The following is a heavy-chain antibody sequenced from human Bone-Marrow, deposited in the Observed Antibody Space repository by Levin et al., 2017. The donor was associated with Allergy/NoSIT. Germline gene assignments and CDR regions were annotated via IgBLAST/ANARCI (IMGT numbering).Heavy chain of an antibody. J-gene: IGHJ4*02. D-gene: IGHD3-3*01. CDR3: AKDLYYDFWSGYYTPDY. CDR2: ISFDGNNK. Sequence: GGSLRLSCAASGFTFISYGMHWVRQAPGKGLEWMAVISFDGNNKVYADSVKGRITISRDNSQNTLYLQMNSLRAEDTAVYYCAKDLYYDFWSGYYTPDYWGQGTRVTVS. CDR1: GFTFISYG. V-gene: IGHV3-30*18.